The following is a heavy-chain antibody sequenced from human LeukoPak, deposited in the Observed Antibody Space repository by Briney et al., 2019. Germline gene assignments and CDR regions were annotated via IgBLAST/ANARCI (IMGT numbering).Heavy chain of an antibody. CDR2: ISWNSGSR. V-gene: IGHV3-9*01. J-gene: IGHJ6*02. D-gene: IGHD3-10*01. Sequence: GGSLRLSCAASGFTFDDYPMHWVRQAPGKGLEWASGISWNSGSRGYADSVKGRFTISRDNAKNSLYLQMNSLRAEDTALYYCAKGYGSGSYSRNYYYYYGMDVWGQGTTVTVSS. CDR1: GFTFDDYP. CDR3: AKGYGSGSYSRNYYYYYGMDV.